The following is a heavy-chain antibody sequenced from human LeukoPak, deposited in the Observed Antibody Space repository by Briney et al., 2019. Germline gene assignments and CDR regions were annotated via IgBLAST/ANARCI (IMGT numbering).Heavy chain of an antibody. Sequence: SETLSLTCTVSGGSISYYYWSWIRQPPGKGLEWVGYIYYSGNTNYNPSLKSRVTISVDTSKNQFSLKLNSVTAADTAVYYCVRHDGDYVSDYWGQGTLVTVSS. V-gene: IGHV4-59*08. CDR3: VRHDGDYVSDY. CDR2: IYYSGNT. D-gene: IGHD4-17*01. J-gene: IGHJ4*02. CDR1: GGSISYYY.